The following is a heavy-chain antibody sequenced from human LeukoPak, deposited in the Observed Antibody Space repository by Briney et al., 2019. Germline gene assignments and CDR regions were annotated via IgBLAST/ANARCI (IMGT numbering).Heavy chain of an antibody. D-gene: IGHD6-13*01. Sequence: GRSLRLSCAASGFTFSSYAMHWVRQAPGKGLEWVAVISYDGSNKYYADSVKGRFTISRDNSKNTLYLQMNSLRAEDTAVYYCARDRSSSSWGRYYYYYGMDVWGQGTTATVSS. CDR3: ARDRSSSSWGRYYYYYGMDV. CDR1: GFTFSSYA. J-gene: IGHJ6*02. V-gene: IGHV3-30-3*01. CDR2: ISYDGSNK.